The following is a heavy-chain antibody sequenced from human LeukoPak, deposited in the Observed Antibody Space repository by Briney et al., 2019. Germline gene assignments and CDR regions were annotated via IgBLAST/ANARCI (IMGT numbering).Heavy chain of an antibody. D-gene: IGHD2/OR15-2a*01. CDR2: IYTSGNT. Sequence: SETLSLTCTVSGASLSDYYWSWIRQAAGKGLEWLGRIYTSGNTIYNPSLQSRVTISVDVSKNQFSLRLISMTAADTGIYYCAVDNRDFWGQGTLVTVSS. CDR3: AVDNRDF. CDR1: GASLSDYY. J-gene: IGHJ4*02. V-gene: IGHV4-4*07.